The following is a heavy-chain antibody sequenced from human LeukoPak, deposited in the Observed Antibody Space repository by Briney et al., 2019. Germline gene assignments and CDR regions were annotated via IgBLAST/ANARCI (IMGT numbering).Heavy chain of an antibody. CDR2: VWYDGSKQ. V-gene: IGHV3-33*06. CDR1: GFTFSNYG. D-gene: IGHD7-27*01. CDR3: AKDLRTGDFDF. Sequence: GGSLRLSCAASGFTFSNYGMHWVRQAPGKGLEWVAIVWYDGSKQFYADSVKGRFNISRDNSKNTLYLLMNSLRAEDTAVYYCAKDLRTGDFDFWGQGTLVTVSS. J-gene: IGHJ4*02.